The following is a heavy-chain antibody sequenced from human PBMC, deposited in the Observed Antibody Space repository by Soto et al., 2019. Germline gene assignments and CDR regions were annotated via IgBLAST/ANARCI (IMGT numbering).Heavy chain of an antibody. CDR3: ARAGCPRGSYCGGTAEGKNWFDP. CDR2: VYRTGST. V-gene: IGHV4-4*02. J-gene: IGHJ5*02. Sequence: SETLSLTCAVSGGSISTSNWWSWVRQPPGKGLEWIGEVYRTGSTNYNPSLESRLTISVDKSKNQFSLKLSSVTAADTAVYYCARAGCPRGSYCGGTAEGKNWFDPWGQGTLVTVSS. D-gene: IGHD1-26*01. CDR1: GGSISTSNW.